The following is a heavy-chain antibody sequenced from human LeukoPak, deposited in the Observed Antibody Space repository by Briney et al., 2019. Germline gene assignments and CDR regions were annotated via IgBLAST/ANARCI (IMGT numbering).Heavy chain of an antibody. CDR1: NFTFGSYG. Sequence: GGSLRLSCAASNFTFGSYGMNWVRHVPGKGLEWVAYISYDGSDKYYTDSVKGRFTISRDNSKNTLYLQMNSLRAEDTAVYYCAKDLNWGGRWGQGTLVTVSS. CDR3: AKDLNWGGR. V-gene: IGHV3-30*02. D-gene: IGHD7-27*01. CDR2: ISYDGSDK. J-gene: IGHJ4*02.